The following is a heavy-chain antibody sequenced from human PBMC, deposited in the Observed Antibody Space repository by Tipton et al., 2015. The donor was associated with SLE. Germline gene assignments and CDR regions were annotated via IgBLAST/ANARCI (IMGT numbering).Heavy chain of an antibody. D-gene: IGHD3-10*01. V-gene: IGHV4-59*01. Sequence: LRLSCSVSGGSITGYYWSWIRQPPGKGLEWLGYVYYSGTTNYKSSLKSRLTISVDTSKNQFSLRLRSVTAADTAVYYCARVERGAFDVWGQGTMVSVS. J-gene: IGHJ3*01. CDR3: ARVERGAFDV. CDR2: VYYSGTT. CDR1: GGSITGYY.